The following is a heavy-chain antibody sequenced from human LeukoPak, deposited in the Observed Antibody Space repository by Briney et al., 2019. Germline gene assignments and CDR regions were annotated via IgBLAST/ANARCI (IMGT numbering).Heavy chain of an antibody. CDR1: GGSISSGGYY. Sequence: SQTLSLTCTVSGGSISSGGYYWSWIRQHPGKGLEWIGYIYYSGSTYYNPSLKSRVTISVDTSKNQFSLKLSSVTAADTAVYYCARVRYGSGSYCFDYWGQGTLVTVPS. CDR3: ARVRYGSGSYCFDY. V-gene: IGHV4-31*03. D-gene: IGHD3-10*01. CDR2: IYYSGST. J-gene: IGHJ4*02.